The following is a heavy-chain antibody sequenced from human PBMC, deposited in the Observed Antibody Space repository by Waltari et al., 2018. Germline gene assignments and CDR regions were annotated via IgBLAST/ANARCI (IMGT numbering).Heavy chain of an antibody. Sequence: EVQLLESGGGLVQPGGSLRLSCAASGFTFSSYAMSWVRQAPGKGLEWVANIKQDGSEKYYVDSVKGRFTISRDNAKNSLYLQMNSRRAEDTAVYYCARDTPLIVVVSSPFDYWGQGTLVTVSS. J-gene: IGHJ4*02. CDR3: ARDTPLIVVVSSPFDY. CDR1: GFTFSSYA. V-gene: IGHV3-7*01. CDR2: IKQDGSEK. D-gene: IGHD3-22*01.